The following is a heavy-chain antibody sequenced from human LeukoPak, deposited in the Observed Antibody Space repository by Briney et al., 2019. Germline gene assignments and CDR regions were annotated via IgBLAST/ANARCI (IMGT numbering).Heavy chain of an antibody. Sequence: GESLKISCKGSGYSFTSYWIGWVRQMPGKGLEWMGIVYPRDSDTRYSLSFQGQVTISADKSISTAYLQWSSLEASDTAMYYCVRPEDSTSSVSAFHVWGQGTMVIVSS. J-gene: IGHJ3*01. D-gene: IGHD6-6*01. V-gene: IGHV5-51*01. CDR3: VRPEDSTSSVSAFHV. CDR2: VYPRDSDT. CDR1: GYSFTSYW.